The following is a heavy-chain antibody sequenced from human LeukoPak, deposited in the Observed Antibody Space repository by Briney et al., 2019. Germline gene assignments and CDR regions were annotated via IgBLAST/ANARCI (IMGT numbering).Heavy chain of an antibody. CDR3: AKGSNFAFDN. CDR2: INPDGTAA. Sequence: GGSLRLSCAASGFSFSNFWMHWVRQAPGMGLVWVSQINPDGTAALYADSVKGRFTISRDNAKNTLYLQMNTLRADDTAVYYCAKGSNFAFDNWGQGIQVTVSS. V-gene: IGHV3-74*01. J-gene: IGHJ4*02. CDR1: GFSFSNFW. D-gene: IGHD1-1*01.